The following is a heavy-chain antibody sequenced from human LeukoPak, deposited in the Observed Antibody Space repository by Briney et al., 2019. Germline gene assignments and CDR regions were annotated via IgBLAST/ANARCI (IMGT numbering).Heavy chain of an antibody. J-gene: IGHJ6*03. CDR1: GGSISSYY. D-gene: IGHD2/OR15-2a*01. V-gene: IGHV4-59*01. Sequence: SDTLSLTCTVSGGSISSYYWSWIRQPPGKGLEWIGYIYYSGSTNYNPSLKSRVTISVDTSKNQFSLKLSSVTAADTAVYYCAREPKYYYMDVWGKGTTVTVSS. CDR3: AREPKYYYMDV. CDR2: IYYSGST.